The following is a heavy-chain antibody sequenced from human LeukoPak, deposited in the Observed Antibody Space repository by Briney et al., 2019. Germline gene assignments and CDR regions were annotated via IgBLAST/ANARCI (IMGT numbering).Heavy chain of an antibody. CDR2: ISWDGGST. J-gene: IGHJ2*01. CDR1: GFTFDDYA. D-gene: IGHD4-11*01. V-gene: IGHV3-43D*03. Sequence: GGSLRLSCAASGFTFDDYAMHWVRQAPGKGLEWVSLISWDGGSTYYADSVKGRFTISRDNSKNTLYLQMSSLRAEDTAVYYCAREGPTVTKSSYWYFDLWGRGTLVTVSS. CDR3: AREGPTVTKSSYWYFDL.